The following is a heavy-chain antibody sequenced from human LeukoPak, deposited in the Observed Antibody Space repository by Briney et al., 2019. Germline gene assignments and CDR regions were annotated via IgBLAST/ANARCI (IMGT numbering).Heavy chain of an antibody. CDR1: GASMTNYY. CDR3: AGGRGYFDPFDP. Sequence: SETLSLTCTVSGASMTNYYWSWIRKPPGKGLEWIGYIYYSGITNYNPSLTSRVSISVDMSKNQFSLKLTSVTAADTAVYYCAGGRGYFDPFDPWGQGTLVTVSS. V-gene: IGHV4-59*01. J-gene: IGHJ5*02. D-gene: IGHD3-9*01. CDR2: IYYSGIT.